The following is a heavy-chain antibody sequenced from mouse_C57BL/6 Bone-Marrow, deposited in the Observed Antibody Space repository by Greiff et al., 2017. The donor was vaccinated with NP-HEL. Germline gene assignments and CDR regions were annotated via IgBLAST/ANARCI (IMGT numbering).Heavy chain of an antibody. Sequence: QVQLKESGPELVKPGASVKISCKASGYAFSSSWMNWVKQRPGKGLEWIGRIYPGDGDTNYNGKFKGKATLTADKSSSTAYMQLSSLTSEDSAVYFCARRLYYFDYWGQGTTLTVSS. CDR2: IYPGDGDT. CDR3: ARRLYYFDY. CDR1: GYAFSSSW. V-gene: IGHV1-82*01. J-gene: IGHJ2*01.